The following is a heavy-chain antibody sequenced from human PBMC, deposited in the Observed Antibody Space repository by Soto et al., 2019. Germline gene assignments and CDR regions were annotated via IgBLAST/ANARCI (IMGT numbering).Heavy chain of an antibody. V-gene: IGHV4-39*07. Sequence: SETLSLTCTVSGGSISSSSYYWGWIRQPPGKGLEWSGSIYYSGSTYYNPSLTSRVTISVDTSKNQFSLKLSSVTAEDTAVYYCAKALIAAAGPPDYYYYGMDVWGQGTAVTVSS. J-gene: IGHJ6*02. D-gene: IGHD6-13*01. CDR2: IYYSGST. CDR1: GGSISSSSYY. CDR3: AKALIAAAGPPDYYYYGMDV.